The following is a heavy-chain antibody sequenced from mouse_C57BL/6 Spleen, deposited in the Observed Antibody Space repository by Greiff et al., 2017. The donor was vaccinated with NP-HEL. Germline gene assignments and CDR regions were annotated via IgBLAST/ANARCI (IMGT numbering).Heavy chain of an antibody. V-gene: IGHV14-3*01. CDR1: GFNITNTY. J-gene: IGHJ4*01. D-gene: IGHD2-2*01. Sequence: VHVKQSVAELVRPGASVKLSCTASGFNITNTYMHWVKQRPEQGLEWIGRIDPANGNTKYAPKFQGKATITADTSSNTAYLQLSSLTSEDTAIYYCAFGGGYYDAMDYWGQGTSVTVSS. CDR2: IDPANGNT. CDR3: AFGGGYYDAMDY.